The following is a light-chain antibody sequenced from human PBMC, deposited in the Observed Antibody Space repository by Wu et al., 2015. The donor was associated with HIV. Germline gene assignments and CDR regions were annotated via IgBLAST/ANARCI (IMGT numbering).Light chain of an antibody. CDR2: KAS. CDR3: QQYNGYPWT. Sequence: DIQMTQSPSTLSASVGDRVTITCRASQSFSSWLAWYQQKPGKAPKLLIYKASNLESGVPSRFSGSGSGTEFTLTISSLQPDDFATYYCQQYNGYPWTFGQGTKVEIK. V-gene: IGKV1-5*03. CDR1: QSFSSW. J-gene: IGKJ1*01.